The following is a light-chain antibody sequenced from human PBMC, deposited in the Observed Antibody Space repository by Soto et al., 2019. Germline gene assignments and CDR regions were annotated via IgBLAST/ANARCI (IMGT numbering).Light chain of an antibody. CDR2: GNS. V-gene: IGLV1-40*01. CDR1: SSNIGAGYD. CDR3: QSYDSSLSVYV. J-gene: IGLJ1*01. Sequence: QYVLTQPPSVSGAPGPMVTISCTGSSSNIGAGYDVHWYQQLPGTAPKRLIYGNSNRPSGVPDRFSGSKSGTSASLAITGLQAEDEADYYCQSYDSSLSVYVFGTGTKVTVL.